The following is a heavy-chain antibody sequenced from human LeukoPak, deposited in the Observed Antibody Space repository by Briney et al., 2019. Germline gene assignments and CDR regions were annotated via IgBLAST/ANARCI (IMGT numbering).Heavy chain of an antibody. CDR1: GGSISSYY. Sequence: PSETLSLTCTVSGGSISSYYWSWIRQPAGKGLEWVANIKEDGSEKYYVDSVKGRFTISRDNAKNSLYLQMNSLRAEDTAVYYCARGQRVAATPSPFDYWGQGTLVTVSS. D-gene: IGHD2-15*01. CDR2: IKEDGSEK. J-gene: IGHJ4*02. V-gene: IGHV3-7*03. CDR3: ARGQRVAATPSPFDY.